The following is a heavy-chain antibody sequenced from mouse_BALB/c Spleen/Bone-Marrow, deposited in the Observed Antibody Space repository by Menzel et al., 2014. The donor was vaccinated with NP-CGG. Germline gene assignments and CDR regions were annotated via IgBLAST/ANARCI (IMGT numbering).Heavy chain of an antibody. CDR1: GYTFTSYI. J-gene: IGHJ3*01. D-gene: IGHD1-2*01. CDR2: INPYNDDT. CDR3: ARWHYYGAY. V-gene: IGHV1-14*01. Sequence: QLKHSGPELVKPGASVKMSCKASGYTFTSYIIHWVKQKPGPGLEWIGYINPYNDDTKYNERFRNKATLTSDKSSSTAYMELSSLTSDDSAVYYCARWHYYGAYWGQGTLVTVSA.